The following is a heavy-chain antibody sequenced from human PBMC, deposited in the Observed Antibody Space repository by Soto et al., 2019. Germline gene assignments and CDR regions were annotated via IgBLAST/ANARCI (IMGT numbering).Heavy chain of an antibody. Sequence: GGSLRLSCAASGFTFSSYWMSWVRQAPGKGLEWVANIKQDGSEKYYVDSVKGRFTISRDNAKNSLYLQMNSLRAEETAVYYCARDIVVVVAATFEENYGMDVWGQGTTVTVSS. CDR2: IKQDGSEK. D-gene: IGHD2-15*01. J-gene: IGHJ6*02. CDR3: ARDIVVVVAATFEENYGMDV. CDR1: GFTFSSYW. V-gene: IGHV3-7*04.